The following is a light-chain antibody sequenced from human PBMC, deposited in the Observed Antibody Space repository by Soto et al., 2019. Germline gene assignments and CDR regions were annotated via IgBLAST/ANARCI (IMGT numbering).Light chain of an antibody. CDR3: QQSYTTPDT. V-gene: IGKV1-39*01. CDR2: AAS. CDR1: QTISTS. Sequence: DIQMTQSPPSLSASVGDRVTITCRASQTISTSLNWYQQKPGKAPRLLIFAASSLHSGVPSRFSGSGSGTDFTLTISSLQPEDFATYYCQQSYTTPDTFGPGTKVDIK. J-gene: IGKJ3*01.